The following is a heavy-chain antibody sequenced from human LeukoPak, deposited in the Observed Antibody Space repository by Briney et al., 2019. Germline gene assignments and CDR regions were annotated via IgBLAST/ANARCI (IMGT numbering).Heavy chain of an antibody. CDR1: GGSVSDYY. V-gene: IGHV4-59*02. CDR2: IYYTGST. J-gene: IGHJ3*02. CDR3: ARDGHEAFDI. Sequence: SETLSLTCTVSGGSVSDYYWSWIRQSPGKGLEWIGYIYYTGSTSYNPSLRSRVTMSADTSKNQFSLKLSSVTAADTAVYYCARDGHEAFDIWGQGTMVTVSS.